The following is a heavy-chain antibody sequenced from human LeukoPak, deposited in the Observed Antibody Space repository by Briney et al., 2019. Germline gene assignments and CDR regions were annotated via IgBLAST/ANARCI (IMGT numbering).Heavy chain of an antibody. V-gene: IGHV3-23*01. J-gene: IGHJ4*02. CDR1: GFTFGRHA. D-gene: IGHD3-10*01. CDR3: AKDVGTSGNYSPSDY. CDR2: IRFSGEST. Sequence: PGGSLRLSCAASGFTFGRHAMNWVRQAPGKGLEWVSAIRFSGESTYYADSVKGRFTISRDNSKNILYLQMDSLRAEDTAVYYCAKDVGTSGNYSPSDYWGQGTLVTVSS.